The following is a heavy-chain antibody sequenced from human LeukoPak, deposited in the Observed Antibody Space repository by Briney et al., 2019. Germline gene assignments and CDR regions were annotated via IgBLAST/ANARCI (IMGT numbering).Heavy chain of an antibody. D-gene: IGHD2-2*01. CDR1: GYTFTSYG. CDR3: ARVTRYCSSTSCYFDY. J-gene: IGHJ4*02. CDR2: ISAYNGNT. Sequence: ASVKVSCKASGYTFTSYGISWVRQAPGQGLEWMGWISAYNGNTNYAQKLQGRVTMTTDTSTSTAYMELSSLRSEDTAVYYCARVTRYCSSTSCYFDYWGQGTLVTVSS. V-gene: IGHV1-18*01.